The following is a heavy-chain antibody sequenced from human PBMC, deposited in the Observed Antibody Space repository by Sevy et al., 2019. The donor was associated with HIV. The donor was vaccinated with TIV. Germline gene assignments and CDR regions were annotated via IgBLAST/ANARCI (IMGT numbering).Heavy chain of an antibody. V-gene: IGHV3-33*01. CDR2: IWYDGGFN. CDR1: GFTFSIYG. Sequence: GGSRRLSCVASGFTFSIYGMHWVRQAPGKGLEWVAAIWYDGGFNYNEDSEEGRFTISRDNSKNTLFLQMNSRRAEDTAVYYCVRGRYASSAYYTNTNFDYWGQGTLVTVSS. CDR3: VRGRYASSAYYTNTNFDY. D-gene: IGHD3-22*01. J-gene: IGHJ4*02.